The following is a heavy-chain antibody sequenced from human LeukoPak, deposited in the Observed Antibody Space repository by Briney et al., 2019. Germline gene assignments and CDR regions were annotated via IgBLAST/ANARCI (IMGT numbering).Heavy chain of an antibody. J-gene: IGHJ5*02. Sequence: ASVKVSCKASGYTSTTYGISWVRQAPGQGLEWMAWISAYNGNTNYAQNLQGRFTMTTDTSTTTAYMELRSLRSDDTAVYYCARDKSVAGLWFDPWGQGTLVTVSS. D-gene: IGHD6-19*01. CDR3: ARDKSVAGLWFDP. CDR2: ISAYNGNT. V-gene: IGHV1-18*01. CDR1: GYTSTTYG.